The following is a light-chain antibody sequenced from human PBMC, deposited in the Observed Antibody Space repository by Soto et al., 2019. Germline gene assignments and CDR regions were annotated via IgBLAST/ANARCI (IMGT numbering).Light chain of an antibody. CDR3: QAYCSVHV. CDR1: QGISNF. Sequence: DIQMTQSPTSLSASVGDRVTITCRASQGISNFVAWYQQKPGKATKLLIYGASTVQSGVPSRFSGSGSGTDFTFTIKRLLPDDVATYSYQAYCSVHVFGTGTKVEIK. V-gene: IGKV1-27*01. CDR2: GAS. J-gene: IGKJ3*01.